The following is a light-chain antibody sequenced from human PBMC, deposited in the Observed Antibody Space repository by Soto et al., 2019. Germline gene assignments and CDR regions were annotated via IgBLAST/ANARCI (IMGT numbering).Light chain of an antibody. CDR1: QSVTSTY. J-gene: IGKJ5*01. CDR3: EQYGSSCT. Sequence: TLSWRPGEKTSLSCRASQSVTSTYLVWYQQKPGQPPRLLIYGASNRDTGIPDRFSGSGSGTDFTRSVIRVEPVDFAVYYSEQYGSSCTIGEGTRLEIK. CDR2: GAS. V-gene: IGKV3-20*01.